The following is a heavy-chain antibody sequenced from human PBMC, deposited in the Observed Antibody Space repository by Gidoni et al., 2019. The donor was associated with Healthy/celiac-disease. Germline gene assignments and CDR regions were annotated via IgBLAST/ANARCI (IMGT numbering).Heavy chain of an antibody. CDR3: ARARWLYSSSWYVVGGGYYFDY. Sequence: QVQLQQWGAGLLKPSETLSLTCAVYGGSFSGYYWSWIRQPPGKGLEWIGEINHSGSTNYNPSLKSRVTISVDTSKNQFSLKLSSVTAADTAVYYCARARWLYSSSWYVVGGGYYFDYWGQGTLVTVSS. CDR1: GGSFSGYY. CDR2: INHSGST. D-gene: IGHD6-13*01. V-gene: IGHV4-34*01. J-gene: IGHJ4*02.